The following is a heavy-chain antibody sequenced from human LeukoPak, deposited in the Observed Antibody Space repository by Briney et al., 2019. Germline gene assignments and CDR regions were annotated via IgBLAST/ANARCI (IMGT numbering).Heavy chain of an antibody. D-gene: IGHD3-10*01. CDR2: IYYSGST. V-gene: IGHV4-59*01. CDR1: GGSISSYY. CDR3: ARGRGYLSLDAFGI. Sequence: SETLSLTCTVPGGSISSYYWSWIRQPPGKGLEWIGYIYYSGSTNYNPSLKSRVTISVDTSKNQFSLKLSSVTAADTAVYYCARGRGYLSLDAFGIWGQGTMVTVSS. J-gene: IGHJ3*02.